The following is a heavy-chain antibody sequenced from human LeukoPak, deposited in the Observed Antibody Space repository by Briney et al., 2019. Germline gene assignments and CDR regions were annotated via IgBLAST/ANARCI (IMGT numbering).Heavy chain of an antibody. CDR3: ARHIVVVPAALYYYGMDV. Sequence: SETLSLTCTVSGGSISSYYWSWIRQPAGKGLEWIGRIYTSGSTNYNPSLKSRVTISVDTSKNQFSLKLSSVTAADMAVYYCARHIVVVPAALYYYGMDVWGQGTTVTVSS. CDR1: GGSISSYY. D-gene: IGHD2-2*01. CDR2: IYTSGST. J-gene: IGHJ6*02. V-gene: IGHV4-4*07.